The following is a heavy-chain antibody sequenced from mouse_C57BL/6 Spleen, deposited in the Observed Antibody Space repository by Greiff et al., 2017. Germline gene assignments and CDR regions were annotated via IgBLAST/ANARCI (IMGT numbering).Heavy chain of an antibody. J-gene: IGHJ2*01. CDR2: IYPGSGST. V-gene: IGHV1-55*01. CDR1: GYTFTSYW. CDR3: ARRDYNYLDY. D-gene: IGHD2-4*01. Sequence: QVQLQQPGAELVKPGASVKMSCKASGYTFTSYWITWVKQSPGQGLEWIGDIYPGSGSTNYNEKFKCKATLTVDTSSSTAYMQLSSLTSEESAVYYCARRDYNYLDYWGQGTTLTVSS.